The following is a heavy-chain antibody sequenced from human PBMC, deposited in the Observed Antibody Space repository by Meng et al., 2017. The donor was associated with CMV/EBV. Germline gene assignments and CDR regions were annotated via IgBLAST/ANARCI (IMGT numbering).Heavy chain of an antibody. D-gene: IGHD2-21*02. Sequence: PCAASGFTFRAYNMNWVRQAPGKGLEWVSYIYSSSNYIYYADSVKGRFTIYRDNAKSSLYLQMNSLRGEDTGVYYCAREGPHCGSVCFYDYWGQGTLVTVSS. CDR3: AREGPHCGSVCFYDY. J-gene: IGHJ4*02. CDR2: IYSSSNYI. CDR1: GFTFRAYN. V-gene: IGHV3-21*01.